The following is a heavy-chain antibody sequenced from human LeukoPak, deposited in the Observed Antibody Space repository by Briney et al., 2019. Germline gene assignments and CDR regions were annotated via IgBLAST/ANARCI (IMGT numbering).Heavy chain of an antibody. CDR3: ARGVSSWYKDAFDF. CDR1: WFTVSTSY. D-gene: IGHD6-13*01. Sequence: GGSLRLSCAASWFTVSTSYMSWVRQAPGRGLEWVSIIYGGGAKYYSDSVKDSFTISRDKSQNTLCLEMTSVRSEDTAVYYCARGVSSWYKDAFDFWGQGTMVTVSS. V-gene: IGHV3-66*01. J-gene: IGHJ4*02. CDR2: IYGGGAK.